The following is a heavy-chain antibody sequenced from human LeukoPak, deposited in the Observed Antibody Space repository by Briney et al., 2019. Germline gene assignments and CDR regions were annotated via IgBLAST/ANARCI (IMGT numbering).Heavy chain of an antibody. CDR1: GGSISSYY. J-gene: IGHJ6*02. D-gene: IGHD6-19*01. V-gene: IGHV4-59*01. CDR2: IYYSGST. Sequence: NSSETLSLTCTVSGGSISSYYWSWIRQPPGKGLEWIGYIYYSGSTNYNPSLKSRVTISVDTSKNQFSLKLSSVTAADTTVYYCARCRGSSGWYLDYYYYYGMDVWGQGTTVTVSS. CDR3: ARCRGSSGWYLDYYYYYGMDV.